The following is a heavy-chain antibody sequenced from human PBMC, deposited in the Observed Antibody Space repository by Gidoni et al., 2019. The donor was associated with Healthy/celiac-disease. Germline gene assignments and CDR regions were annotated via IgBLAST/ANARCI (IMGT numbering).Heavy chain of an antibody. CDR1: GFTFSSYS. Sequence: EVQLVVSGGGMVKPGGSLRLSCTASGFTFSSYSMYWVRQAPGKGLEWVSCISSGSSYIYYADSVKGRFTISRDNAKNSLYLQMNSLGAEDTAVYYCVRGDTAMVYFDYWGQGTLVTVSS. J-gene: IGHJ4*02. D-gene: IGHD5-18*01. CDR2: ISSGSSYI. V-gene: IGHV3-21*01. CDR3: VRGDTAMVYFDY.